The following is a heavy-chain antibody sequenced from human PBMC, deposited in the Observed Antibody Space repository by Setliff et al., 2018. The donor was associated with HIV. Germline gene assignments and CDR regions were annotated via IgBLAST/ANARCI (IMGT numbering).Heavy chain of an antibody. Sequence: ASVKVSCKASGYTFTTYSLHWVRQAPGQSLEWMGWINVGKGDTKYSQELQGRITLTTDTSANIAYMELSSLRSDDTAVYFCARGALLAVFDFDYWGQGTLVTVSS. J-gene: IGHJ4*01. V-gene: IGHV1-3*01. D-gene: IGHD3-10*01. CDR1: GYTFTTYS. CDR3: ARGALLAVFDFDY. CDR2: INVGKGDT.